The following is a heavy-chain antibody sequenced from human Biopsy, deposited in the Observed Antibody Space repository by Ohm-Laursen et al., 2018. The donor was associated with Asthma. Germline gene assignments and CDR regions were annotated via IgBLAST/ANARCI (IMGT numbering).Heavy chain of an antibody. Sequence: GTLSLTCAVYGGSFSGYYWSWIRQPPGKGLEWIGEINHSGSTNYNTSLKSRVTISVDTSKNQFSLKLSSVSAADTAVDYCARAGQCSSTSCYNPGWFDPWGQGTLVTASS. CDR3: ARAGQCSSTSCYNPGWFDP. J-gene: IGHJ5*02. CDR1: GGSFSGYY. CDR2: INHSGST. D-gene: IGHD2-2*01. V-gene: IGHV4-34*01.